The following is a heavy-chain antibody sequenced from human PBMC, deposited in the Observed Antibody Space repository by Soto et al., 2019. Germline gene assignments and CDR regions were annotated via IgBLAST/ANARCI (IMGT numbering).Heavy chain of an antibody. J-gene: IGHJ6*02. CDR3: ARDYYGSGSYYIVSYYYYGMDV. CDR1: GFTFSSYW. Sequence: GGSLRLSCAASGFTFSSYWMSWVRQAPGKGLEWVANIKQDGSEKYYVDSVKGRFTISRDNAKNSLYLQMNSLRAEDTAVYYCARDYYGSGSYYIVSYYYYGMDVWGQGTTVTVS. D-gene: IGHD3-10*01. V-gene: IGHV3-7*01. CDR2: IKQDGSEK.